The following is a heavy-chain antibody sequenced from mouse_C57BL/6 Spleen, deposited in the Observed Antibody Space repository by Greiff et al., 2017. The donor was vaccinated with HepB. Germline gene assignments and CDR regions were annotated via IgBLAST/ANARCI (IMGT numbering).Heavy chain of an antibody. CDR2: IYPGDGDT. CDR1: GYAFSSSW. J-gene: IGHJ4*01. V-gene: IGHV1-82*01. Sequence: QVQLKQSGPELVKPGASVKISCKASGYAFSSSWMNWVKQRPGKGLEWIGRIYPGDGDTNYNGKFKGKATLTADKSSSTAYMQLSSLTSEDSAVYFCARGSTVVPGAMDYWGQGTSVTVSS. CDR3: ARGSTVVPGAMDY. D-gene: IGHD1-1*01.